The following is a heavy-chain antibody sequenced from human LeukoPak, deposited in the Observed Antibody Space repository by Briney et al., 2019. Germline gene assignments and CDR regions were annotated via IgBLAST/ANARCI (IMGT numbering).Heavy chain of an antibody. CDR2: TYTSGST. CDR3: ARDLLTGYPGNWFDP. V-gene: IGHV4-61*02. CDR1: GGSISSGSYY. D-gene: IGHD3-9*01. Sequence: SETLSLTCTVSGGSISSGSYYWSWIRQPAGKGLEWIGRIYTYTSGSTNYNPSLKSRVTISLDTSKNQFSLKLSSVTAADTAVYYCARDLLTGYPGNWFDPWGQGTLATVSS. J-gene: IGHJ5*02.